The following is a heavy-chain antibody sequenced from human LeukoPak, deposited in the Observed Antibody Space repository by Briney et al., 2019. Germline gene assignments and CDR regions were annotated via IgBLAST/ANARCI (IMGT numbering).Heavy chain of an antibody. J-gene: IGHJ6*02. CDR3: AKAEGATLYYYGVDV. V-gene: IGHV3-23*01. Sequence: GGSLRLSCAASEFTFSNYAMNWVRQAPGKGLEWVSTSSGGGDTYIADSVKGRFTISRDNSKYTLYLQMNRLRADDTAVYYCAKAEGATLYYYGVDVWGQGTTVTISS. CDR1: EFTFSNYA. CDR2: SSGGGDT.